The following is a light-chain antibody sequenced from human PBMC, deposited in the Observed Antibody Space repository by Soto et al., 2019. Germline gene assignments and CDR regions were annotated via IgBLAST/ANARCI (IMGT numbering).Light chain of an antibody. CDR1: PNISTW. V-gene: IGKV1-5*01. J-gene: IGKJ1*01. CDR3: QQYSSFSRT. CDR2: DAS. Sequence: DIQMTQSPSTLSASLGDRVTITCLASPNISTWLAWYQQKPGKAPELLIYDASTLESGVPSRFSGSGSGTEFSLTISSLQPDDFATFYCQQYSSFSRTFGQGTKVDI.